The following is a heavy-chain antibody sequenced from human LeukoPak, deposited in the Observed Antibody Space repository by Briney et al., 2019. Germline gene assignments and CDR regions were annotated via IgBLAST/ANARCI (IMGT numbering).Heavy chain of an antibody. J-gene: IGHJ6*02. V-gene: IGHV4-61*01. Sequence: SETLSLTCAVSGSSISSGYYWSWIRQPPGKGLEWIGYIYYSGSTTYNPSLKSRVTISVDTSKNQFSLKLSSVTAADTAVYYCARYLTMVRGVIVFGMDVWGQGTTVTVSS. CDR2: IYYSGST. D-gene: IGHD3-10*01. CDR3: ARYLTMVRGVIVFGMDV. CDR1: GSSISSGYY.